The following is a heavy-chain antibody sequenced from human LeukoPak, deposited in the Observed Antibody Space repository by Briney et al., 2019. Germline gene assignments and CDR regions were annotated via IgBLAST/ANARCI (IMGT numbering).Heavy chain of an antibody. CDR1: GGSISSSSYY. CDR3: AGHLGSSWNDAFDI. J-gene: IGHJ3*02. D-gene: IGHD6-13*01. Sequence: PSETLSLTCTVSGGSISSSSYYWGWIRQPPGKGLEWIGCIDYSGSTYYNPSLKRRVTISVDTSKNQFSLKLSSVTAADTAVYYCAGHLGSSWNDAFDIWGQGTMVTVSS. V-gene: IGHV4-39*01. CDR2: IDYSGST.